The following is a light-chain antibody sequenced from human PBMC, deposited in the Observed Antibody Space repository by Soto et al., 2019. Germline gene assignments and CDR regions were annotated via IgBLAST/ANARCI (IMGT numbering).Light chain of an antibody. J-gene: IGLJ2*01. CDR3: CSSTCGSKNVV. CDR2: DVA. Sequence: QSALTQPASVSGSPGQSITISCTGTSSDVGGYNYVSWYQQHPGKAPQLIIYDVANRPSGVSNRFSGSTSGNTASLTISGLQAEDEADYYCCSSTCGSKNVVFGGGTKLTVL. V-gene: IGLV2-14*03. CDR1: SSDVGGYNY.